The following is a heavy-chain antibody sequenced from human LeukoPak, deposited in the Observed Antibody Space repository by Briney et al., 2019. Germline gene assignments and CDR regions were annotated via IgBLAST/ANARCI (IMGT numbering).Heavy chain of an antibody. CDR2: ISAYNGNT. V-gene: IGHV1-18*01. D-gene: IGHD3-3*01. J-gene: IGHJ4*02. CDR1: GYTFTSYG. CDR3: ARAGPGSYYDFWSGYYTGTAEIDY. Sequence: GASVKVSCKASGYTFTSYGISWVRQAPGQGLEWMGWISAYNGNTNYAQKLQGRVTMTTDTSTSTAHMELRSLRSDDTAVYYCARAGPGSYYDFWSGYYTGTAEIDYWGQGTLVTVSS.